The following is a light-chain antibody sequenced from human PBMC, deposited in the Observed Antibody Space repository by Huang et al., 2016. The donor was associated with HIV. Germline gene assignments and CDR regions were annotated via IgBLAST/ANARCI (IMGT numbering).Light chain of an antibody. J-gene: IGKJ2*01. CDR2: GAS. Sequence: EIVLTLSPGTLPLSPGERATLSCRASQSVSSSYLAWYQQKPVQAPRLRIYGASSRATGIPDRGSGSWSATDFTLTISSLEPADFAVYYCQQYGSSPPGYTFGQGTKLEIK. V-gene: IGKV3-20*01. CDR1: QSVSSSY. CDR3: QQYGSSPPGYT.